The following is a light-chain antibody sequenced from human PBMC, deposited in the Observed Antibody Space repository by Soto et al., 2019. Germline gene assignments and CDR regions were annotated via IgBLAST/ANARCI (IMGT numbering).Light chain of an antibody. Sequence: DIQMTQSPSTLSASVGDRVTITCRASQSISSWLAWYQQKPGKAPKLLIYDASRLESGVPSRFSGSGSGTEFTLTISRLQPDDFATYYCQQYNRYSWTFGQGTKLEIK. CDR1: QSISSW. V-gene: IGKV1-5*01. CDR3: QQYNRYSWT. J-gene: IGKJ1*01. CDR2: DAS.